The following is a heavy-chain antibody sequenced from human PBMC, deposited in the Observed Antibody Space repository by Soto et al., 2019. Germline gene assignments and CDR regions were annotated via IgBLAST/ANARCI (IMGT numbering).Heavy chain of an antibody. CDR2: IWYEGSNK. D-gene: IGHD5-18*01. Sequence: QVQLVESGGGVVQPGRSLRLSCAASGFTFSNYGMHWVRQAPGKGLDWVAVIWYEGSNKYYADSVKGRFSISKDNSKNMLYLQMNSLRAQDTAVYYYARVVGGYWYEDYFDYWGQGTLVTVSS. CDR1: GFTFSNYG. J-gene: IGHJ4*02. CDR3: ARVVGGYWYEDYFDY. V-gene: IGHV3-33*01.